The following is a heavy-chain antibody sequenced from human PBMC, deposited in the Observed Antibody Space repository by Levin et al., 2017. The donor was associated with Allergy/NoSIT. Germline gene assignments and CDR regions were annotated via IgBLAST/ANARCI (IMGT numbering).Heavy chain of an antibody. V-gene: IGHV4-30-4*01. CDR1: GGSISSADNY. CDR3: ARVTYGLPDETLGYWLDP. CDR2: IYYNGVT. Sequence: SETLSLTCTVSGGSISSADNYWTWIRQPPGKGLEYIGHIYYNGVTKYNPSLKSRVSISVDTSKNSFSLIVRSVTATDTAVYFCARVTYGLPDETLGYWLDPWGQGILVTVSS. J-gene: IGHJ5*02. D-gene: IGHD2-15*01.